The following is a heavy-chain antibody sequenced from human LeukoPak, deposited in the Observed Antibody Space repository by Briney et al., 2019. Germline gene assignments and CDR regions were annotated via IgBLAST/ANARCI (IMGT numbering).Heavy chain of an antibody. V-gene: IGHV3-30-3*01. CDR1: GFTFSSYA. CDR3: ARATGFDY. J-gene: IGHJ4*02. Sequence: GGSLRLSCAASGFTFSSYAMHWVRQAPGKGLEWVAVISYDGSNKYYADSVKGRFTISRDNSKNTLYLQMNSLRAEDTAVYYCARATGFDYWGQGTLVTVSS. D-gene: IGHD4-17*01. CDR2: ISYDGSNK.